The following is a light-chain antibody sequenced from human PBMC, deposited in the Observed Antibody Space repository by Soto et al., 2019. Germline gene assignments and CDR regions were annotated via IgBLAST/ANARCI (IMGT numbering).Light chain of an antibody. V-gene: IGKV3-20*01. Sequence: EIVLTQSPGTLSVSPGERATLACRASQSISTHLAWYQQKPGQAPRLLIYDASSRGSGVPDRFSGSGSGTDFTLTISRLEPEDSAVYFCQQYGVSSPGTFGQGTKVDIK. J-gene: IGKJ1*01. CDR1: QSISTH. CDR3: QQYGVSSPGT. CDR2: DAS.